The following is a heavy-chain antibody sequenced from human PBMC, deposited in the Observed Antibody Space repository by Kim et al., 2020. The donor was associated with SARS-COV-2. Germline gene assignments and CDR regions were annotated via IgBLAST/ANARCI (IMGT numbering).Heavy chain of an antibody. Sequence: RFTITRDNSKNTLYLQMNSLRAEDTAVYYCARDLGDYVWGSYRPGSFFDYWGQGTLVTVSS. V-gene: IGHV3-30*07. D-gene: IGHD3-16*02. CDR3: ARDLGDYVWGSYRPGSFFDY. J-gene: IGHJ4*02.